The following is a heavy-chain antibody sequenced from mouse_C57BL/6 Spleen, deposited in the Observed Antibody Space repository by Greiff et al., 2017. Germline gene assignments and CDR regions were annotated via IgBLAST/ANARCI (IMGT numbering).Heavy chain of an antibody. Sequence: EVHLVESEGGLVQPGSSMKLSCTASGFTFSDYYMAWVRQVPEKGLEWVANINYDGSSTYYLDSLKSRFIISRDNAKNILYLQMSSLKSEDTATYYCAREGSSYRYFDVWGTGTTVTVSS. CDR2: INYDGSST. J-gene: IGHJ1*03. CDR1: GFTFSDYY. CDR3: AREGSSYRYFDV. V-gene: IGHV5-16*01. D-gene: IGHD1-1*01.